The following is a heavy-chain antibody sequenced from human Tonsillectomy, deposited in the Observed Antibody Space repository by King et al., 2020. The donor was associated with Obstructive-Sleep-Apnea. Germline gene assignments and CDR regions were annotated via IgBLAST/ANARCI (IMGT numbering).Heavy chain of an antibody. J-gene: IGHJ4*02. CDR3: AKASVEYYDSGDYFDY. CDR1: GFTFSSYA. Sequence: VQLVESGGGVVQPGRSLRLSCAASGFTFSSYAMHWVRQAPGKGLEWVAVISYVGSNKYYADSVKGRFTISRDNSKNTLYLQMNRLRAEDTAVYYCAKASVEYYDSGDYFDYWGQGTLGTVSS. CDR2: ISYVGSNK. V-gene: IGHV3-30*18. D-gene: IGHD3-22*01.